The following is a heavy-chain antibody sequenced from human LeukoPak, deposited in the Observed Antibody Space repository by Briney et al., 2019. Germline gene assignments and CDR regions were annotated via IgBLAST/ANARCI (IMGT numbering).Heavy chain of an antibody. J-gene: IGHJ4*02. CDR3: SRVYKLAQFDY. CDR2: IKSKSDGETT. CDR1: GFTFSNAW. D-gene: IGHD1-14*01. V-gene: IGHV3-15*01. Sequence: GWYLRLSCAASGFTFSNAWMSWVRQAPGKGLERVGRIKSKSDGETTDYAVPVKGRFTISRDDSNNTLYLQMNSLKTEDTAVYYCSRVYKLAQFDYWGQGTLVTVSS.